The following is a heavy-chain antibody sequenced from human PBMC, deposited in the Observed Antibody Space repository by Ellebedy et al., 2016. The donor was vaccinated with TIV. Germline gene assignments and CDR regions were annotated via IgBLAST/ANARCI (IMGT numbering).Heavy chain of an antibody. CDR2: IVVGNGDT. CDR3: AAGDFDY. Sequence: AASVKVSCKAAGFTFTSSAVQWVRRARGQRLEWIGLIVVGNGDTIYAQKLQERVTITRDMSTSTAYMELSSLRSEDTAVYYCAAGDFDYWGQGTLVTVSS. V-gene: IGHV1-58*01. J-gene: IGHJ4*02. CDR1: GFTFTSSA.